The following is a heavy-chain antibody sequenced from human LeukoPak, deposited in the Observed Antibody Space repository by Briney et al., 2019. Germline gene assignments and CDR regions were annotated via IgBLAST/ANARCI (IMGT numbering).Heavy chain of an antibody. CDR3: ARGPVVVTAALDY. CDR1: GFTFSSYG. D-gene: IGHD2-21*02. J-gene: IGHJ4*02. CDR2: IRYDGSNK. V-gene: IGHV3-30*02. Sequence: GGSLRLSCAASGFTFSSYGMHWVRQAPGKGLQWVAFIRYDGSNKYYADSVKGRFTISRDNSKNTLYLQMNSLRAEDTAVYYCARGPVVVTAALDYWGQGTLVTVSS.